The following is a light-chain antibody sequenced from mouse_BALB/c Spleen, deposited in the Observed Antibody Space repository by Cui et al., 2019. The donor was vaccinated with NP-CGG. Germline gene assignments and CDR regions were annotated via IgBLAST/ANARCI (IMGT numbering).Light chain of an antibody. CDR2: GTN. Sequence: QAVLTHEPAPTTSPGETVTLTCRSSTGAVTTSNYANWVQEKPDHLFTGLIGGTNNRAPGVPARFSGSLIGDKAALTITGTQTEDEAMYFCALWYSNHWVFGGGTKLTVL. J-gene: IGLJ1*01. CDR1: TGAVTTSNY. CDR3: ALWYSNHWV. V-gene: IGLV1*01.